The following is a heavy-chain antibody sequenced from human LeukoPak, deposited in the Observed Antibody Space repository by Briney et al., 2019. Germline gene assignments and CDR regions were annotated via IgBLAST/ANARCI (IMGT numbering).Heavy chain of an antibody. V-gene: IGHV1-2*02. CDR3: AKDPPDGDYTIYFDY. J-gene: IGHJ4*02. CDR2: INPNSGGT. D-gene: IGHD4-17*01. CDR1: GYTFTGYY. Sequence: ASVKVSCKASGYTFTGYYMHWVRQAPGQGLEWMGWINPNSGGTNYAQKFQGRVTMTRNTSISTAYMELSSLRAEDTAVYYCAKDPPDGDYTIYFDYWGQGTLVTVSS.